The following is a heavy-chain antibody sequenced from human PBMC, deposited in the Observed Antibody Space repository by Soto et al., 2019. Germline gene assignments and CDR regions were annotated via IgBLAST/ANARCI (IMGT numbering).Heavy chain of an antibody. CDR1: GGSISGYY. J-gene: IGHJ6*02. CDR3: ARDQGSYYYYYGMDV. Sequence: SETLSLTCTVSGGSISGYYWSWIRQPPGKGLEWIGYIYYSGSTNYNPSLKSRVTISVDTSKNQFSLKLSSVTAADTAVYYCARDQGSYYYYYGMDVWGQGTTVTVSS. V-gene: IGHV4-59*01. CDR2: IYYSGST.